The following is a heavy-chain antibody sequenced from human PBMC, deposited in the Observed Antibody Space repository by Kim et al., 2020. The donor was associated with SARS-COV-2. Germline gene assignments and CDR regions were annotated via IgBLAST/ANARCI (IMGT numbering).Heavy chain of an antibody. J-gene: IGHJ6*02. V-gene: IGHV4-34*01. D-gene: IGHD3-10*01. CDR3: ARRGAPSNYYYGSGSYYSPMDV. CDR2: INHSGST. CDR1: GGSFSGYY. Sequence: SETLSLTCAVYGGSFSGYYWSWIRQPPGKGLEWIGEINHSGSTNYNPSLKSRVTISVDTSKNQFSLKLSSVTAADTAVYYCARRGAPSNYYYGSGSYYSPMDVWGQGTTVTVSS.